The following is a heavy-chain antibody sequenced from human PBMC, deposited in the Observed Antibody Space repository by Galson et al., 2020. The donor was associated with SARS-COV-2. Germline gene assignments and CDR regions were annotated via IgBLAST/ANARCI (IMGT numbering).Heavy chain of an antibody. D-gene: IGHD1-26*01. CDR1: GFTFSSYA. V-gene: IGHV3-30*04. Sequence: GESLKISCAASGFTFSSYAMHWVRQAPGKGLEWVAVISYDGNYKYYAASVKGRFTISRDNSKNTLYLQMNGLRAEDTALYYCARDIGANGVGATGGADYWGQGILVTVSS. J-gene: IGHJ4*02. CDR2: ISYDGNYK. CDR3: ARDIGANGVGATGGADY.